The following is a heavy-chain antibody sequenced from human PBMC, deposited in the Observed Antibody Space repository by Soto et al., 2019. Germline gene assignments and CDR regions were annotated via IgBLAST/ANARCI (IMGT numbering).Heavy chain of an antibody. Sequence: QVQLVQSGAEVKKPGSSVKVSCKASGGTLSSYTFSWVLYAPGQGLEWMGRVIPNLGVTNYAKKFQGRFTIVVDTSTSTAYMELNSLRYEDTAVYYCARDKGYCIYTSYPDFDYWGQGTLVTFSS. CDR2: VIPNLGVT. CDR3: ARDKGYCIYTSYPDFDY. D-gene: IGHD2-15*01. CDR1: GGTLSSYT. V-gene: IGHV1-69*08. J-gene: IGHJ4*02.